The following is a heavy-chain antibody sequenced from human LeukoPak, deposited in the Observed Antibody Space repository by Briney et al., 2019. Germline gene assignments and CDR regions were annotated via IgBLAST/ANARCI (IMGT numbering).Heavy chain of an antibody. CDR3: VRDRNPDYYDSSGYWFDP. CDR1: GFTFSSYW. D-gene: IGHD3-22*01. V-gene: IGHV3-7*01. CDR2: IKQDGCEK. Sequence: PGGSLRLSCAASGFTFSSYWMSWVRQAPGKGLEWVANIKQDGCEKYYVDSVKGRFTISRDNAKNSLYLQMNSLRAEDTAVYYCVRDRNPDYYDSSGYWFDPWGQGTLVTVSS. J-gene: IGHJ5*02.